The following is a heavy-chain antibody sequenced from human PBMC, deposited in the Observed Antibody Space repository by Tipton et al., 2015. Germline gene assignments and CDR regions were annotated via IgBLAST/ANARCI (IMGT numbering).Heavy chain of an antibody. CDR3: ARGWPDYGGNTRPFDS. Sequence: GSLRLSCAASGFTFDDYAMHWVRQAPGKGLEWVSLISWDGANTYYADSVKGRFTISRDNSKNTLYLHMNSLRAEDTALYYCARGWPDYGGNTRPFDSWGQGTLVTVSS. CDR2: ISWDGANT. J-gene: IGHJ4*02. D-gene: IGHD4-23*01. V-gene: IGHV3-43D*04. CDR1: GFTFDDYA.